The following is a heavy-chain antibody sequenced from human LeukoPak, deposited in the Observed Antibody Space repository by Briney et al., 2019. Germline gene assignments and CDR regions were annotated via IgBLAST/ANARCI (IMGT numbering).Heavy chain of an antibody. D-gene: IGHD4-17*01. CDR1: GGSISSGDYY. CDR3: ASTSVTTSEFDY. CDR2: IYYSGSI. Sequence: PSQTLSLTCTVSGGSISSGDYYWSWIRQAPGKGLEWIGYIYYSGSIYYNPSLKSRVTISVDTSKNQFSLKLTSVTAADTAVYYCASTSVTTSEFDYWGQGTLVTVSS. V-gene: IGHV4-30-4*08. J-gene: IGHJ4*02.